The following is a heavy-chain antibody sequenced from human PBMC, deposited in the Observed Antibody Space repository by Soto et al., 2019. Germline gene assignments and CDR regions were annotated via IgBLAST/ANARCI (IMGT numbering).Heavy chain of an antibody. D-gene: IGHD3-22*01. V-gene: IGHV3-23*01. J-gene: IGHJ4*02. CDR2: ISRSGDST. CDR1: GFTFISYA. Sequence: GGSRILSCASSGFTFISYAMIWVRQATGKGLDWVSRISRSGDSTYYADSVKGRFTISIDNSKNTLYLQMNSLRAEDTAVYYSAKEATENYYDSSGYYYWGQSTLVTVSS. CDR3: AKEATENYYDSSGYYY.